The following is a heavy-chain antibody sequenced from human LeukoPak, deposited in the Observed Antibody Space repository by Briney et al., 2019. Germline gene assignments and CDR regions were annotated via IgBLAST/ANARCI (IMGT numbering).Heavy chain of an antibody. CDR3: ARIRGYYDSSGYYYVYYYYYMDV. Sequence: PGGSLRLSCAASGFTFSSYSMNWVRQAPGKGLEWVSSISSSSSYIYYADSVKGRFTISRDNAKNSLYLQMNSLRAEDTALYYCARIRGYYDSSGYYYVYYYYYMDVWGKGTTVTVSS. CDR2: ISSSSSYI. D-gene: IGHD3-22*01. CDR1: GFTFSSYS. V-gene: IGHV3-21*04. J-gene: IGHJ6*03.